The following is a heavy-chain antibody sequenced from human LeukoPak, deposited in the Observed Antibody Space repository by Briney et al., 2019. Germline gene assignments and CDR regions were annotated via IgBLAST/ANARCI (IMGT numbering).Heavy chain of an antibody. V-gene: IGHV4-4*07. CDR1: GGSISSYY. J-gene: IGHJ5*01. CDR2: IYTSGST. Sequence: SETLSLTCTVSGGSISSYYWSWIRQPAGKGLEWIGRIYTSGSTNYNPSLKSRVTMSVDTSKNQFSLKLSSVTAADTAVYYCARWVESCSSTSCHNWFDSWGQGTLVTVSS. D-gene: IGHD2-2*01. CDR3: ARWVESCSSTSCHNWFDS.